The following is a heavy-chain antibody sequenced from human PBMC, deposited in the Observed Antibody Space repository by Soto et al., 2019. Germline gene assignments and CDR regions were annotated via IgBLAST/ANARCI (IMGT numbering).Heavy chain of an antibody. D-gene: IGHD1-1*01. J-gene: IGHJ4*01. CDR3: ARGRYGDY. Sequence: QVHLVQSGAEVKKPGASVKVPCKGSGYTFTSYGITWVRQAPGQGLEWMGWISAHNGNTDYAQRLQGRVTVTRDTSTSSAYMELRSLTSDDTAVYYCARGRYGDYWGHGALVTVSS. CDR2: ISAHNGNT. CDR1: GYTFTSYG. V-gene: IGHV1-18*01.